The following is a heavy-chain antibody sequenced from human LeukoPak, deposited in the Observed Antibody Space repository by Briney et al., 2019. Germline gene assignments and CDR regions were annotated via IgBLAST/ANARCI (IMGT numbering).Heavy chain of an antibody. CDR2: IAAAGDT. V-gene: IGHV3-13*01. J-gene: IGHJ4*02. CDR3: VRESSGRNGADCFDF. Sequence: GGSLRLSCAASGFSFSRYDVHWVRQTTEKGLEWVSGIAAAGDTHYPDPVKGRFTISRENAKNSLYLQMNGLRVGDTAVYYCVRESSGRNGADCFDFWGQGTLVTVSS. D-gene: IGHD1-26*01. CDR1: GFSFSRYD.